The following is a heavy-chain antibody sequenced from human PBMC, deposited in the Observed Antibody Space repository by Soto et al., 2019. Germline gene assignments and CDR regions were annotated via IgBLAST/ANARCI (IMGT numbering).Heavy chain of an antibody. J-gene: IGHJ4*02. CDR2: ISSSSSTI. CDR3: ARGWSGRDRSY. D-gene: IGHD3-3*01. Sequence: ESGGGLVQPGGSLRLSCAASGFTFSSYSMNWVRQAPGKGLEWVSYISSSSSTIYYADSVKGRFTISRDNAKNSLYLQMNSLRAEDTAVYYCARGWSGRDRSYWGQGTLVTVSS. CDR1: GFTFSSYS. V-gene: IGHV3-48*01.